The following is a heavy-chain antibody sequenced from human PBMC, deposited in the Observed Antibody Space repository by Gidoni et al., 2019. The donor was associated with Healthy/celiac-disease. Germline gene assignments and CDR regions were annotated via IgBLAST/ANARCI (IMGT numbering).Heavy chain of an antibody. CDR3: ARLVIAVAGTSFDY. D-gene: IGHD6-19*01. V-gene: IGHV4-39*01. CDR2: IYYSGST. Sequence: QLQLQESGPGLVQPAETLSLTCTVSGGSISSSSYYWGWIRQPPGKGLEWIGSIYYSGSTYYNPSLKSRVTISVDTSKNQFSLKLSSVTAADTAVYYCARLVIAVAGTSFDYWGQGTLVTVSS. J-gene: IGHJ4*02. CDR1: GGSISSSSYY.